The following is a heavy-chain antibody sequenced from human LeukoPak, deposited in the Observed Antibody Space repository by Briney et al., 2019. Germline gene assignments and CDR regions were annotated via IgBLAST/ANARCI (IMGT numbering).Heavy chain of an antibody. Sequence: GGSLRLSCAASGFNFNTYWMSWVRQAPGKGLEWVANIKQDGSEKFYVDSMKGRFTISRDNSKNSLYLQMNSLRAEDTAVYYCARDAVRGVFDIWGQGTMVTVSS. J-gene: IGHJ3*02. CDR1: GFNFNTYW. CDR2: IKQDGSEK. CDR3: ARDAVRGVFDI. V-gene: IGHV3-7*01. D-gene: IGHD3-10*01.